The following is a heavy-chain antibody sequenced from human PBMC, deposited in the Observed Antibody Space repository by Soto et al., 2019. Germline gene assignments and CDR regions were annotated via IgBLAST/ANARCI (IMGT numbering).Heavy chain of an antibody. CDR2: ISYDGSNK. CDR1: GFTFSSYG. J-gene: IGHJ6*02. Sequence: PGGSLRLSCAASGFTFSSYGMHWVRQAPGKGLEWVAVISYDGSNKYYADSVKDRFTISRDNSKNTLYLQMNSLRAEDTAVYYCAKVFLRFLIGLYYGMDVWGQGTTVTVSS. CDR3: AKVFLRFLIGLYYGMDV. D-gene: IGHD3-3*01. V-gene: IGHV3-30*18.